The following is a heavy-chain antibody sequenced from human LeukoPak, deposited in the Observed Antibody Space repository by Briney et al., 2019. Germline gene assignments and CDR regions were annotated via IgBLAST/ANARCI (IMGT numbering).Heavy chain of an antibody. CDR1: GGTFSSYA. CDR2: IIPIFGTA. CDR3: ARGARGSSGYYDAFDI. D-gene: IGHD3-22*01. Sequence: GASVKVSCMASGGTFSSYAISWVRQAPGQGLEWMGRIIPIFGTANYAQKFQGRVTITTDKSTSTAYMELSSLRSEDTAAYYCARGARGSSGYYDAFDIWGQGTMVTVSS. J-gene: IGHJ3*02. V-gene: IGHV1-69*05.